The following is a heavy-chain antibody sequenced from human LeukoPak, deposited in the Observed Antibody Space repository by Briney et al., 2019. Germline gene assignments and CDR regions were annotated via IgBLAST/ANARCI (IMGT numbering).Heavy chain of an antibody. CDR1: GDSISTYY. D-gene: IGHD6-19*01. CDR3: ARLAAGFDY. CDR2: IYTNGNT. V-gene: IGHV4-4*07. Sequence: SETLSLTCTVSGDSISTYYWSWIRQPAGKGLEWIGRIYTNGNTNYSPSLKSRVTISVDTSKNQFSLKLSSVTAADTAVYYCARLAAGFDYWGQGTLVTVSS. J-gene: IGHJ4*02.